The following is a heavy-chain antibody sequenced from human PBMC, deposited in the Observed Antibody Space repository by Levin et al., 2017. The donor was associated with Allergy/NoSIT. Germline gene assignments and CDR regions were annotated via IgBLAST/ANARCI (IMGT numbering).Heavy chain of an antibody. Sequence: GGSLRLSCAASGFTFSNYGMSWVRQAPGKGPEWVSRISGSGGNTYYADSVKGRLTISRDNSKNTLYLQMNGLRAEDTAVYYCAKGGDSSSPSRFDYWGQGTLVAVSS. CDR2: ISGSGGNT. CDR1: GFTFSNYG. V-gene: IGHV3-23*01. D-gene: IGHD4-17*01. J-gene: IGHJ4*02. CDR3: AKGGDSSSPSRFDY.